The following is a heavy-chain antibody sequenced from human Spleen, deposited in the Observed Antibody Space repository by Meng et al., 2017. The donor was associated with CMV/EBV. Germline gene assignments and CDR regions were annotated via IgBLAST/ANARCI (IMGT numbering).Heavy chain of an antibody. CDR3: SRDVAVAAPPFDP. J-gene: IGHJ5*02. Sequence: GESLKISCTSSGFSFSSHALTWVRQPPGKGLEWVSSISSGGGFIYSADSLKGRFTISRDNAKSSLYLQMNSLRADDTAVYYCSRDVAVAAPPFDPWGQGTLVTVSS. CDR2: ISSGGGFI. D-gene: IGHD6-19*01. V-gene: IGHV3-21*01. CDR1: GFSFSSHA.